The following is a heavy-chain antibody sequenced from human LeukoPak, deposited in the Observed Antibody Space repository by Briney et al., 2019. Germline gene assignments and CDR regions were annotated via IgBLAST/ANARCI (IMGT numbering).Heavy chain of an antibody. D-gene: IGHD3-9*01. CDR3: AREGRPYDILTGYRRDAFDI. V-gene: IGHV3-21*01. CDR1: RFTFKSNL. Sequence: GVPLRLPCAASRFTFKSNLSNLLHQAPGQRQKRVSSITTTTSYIYYADSVKGRFTISRDNAKSALYLQMNSLRAEDMAVYYCAREGRPYDILTGYRRDAFDIWGQGTMVTVSS. CDR2: ITTTTSYI. J-gene: IGHJ3*02.